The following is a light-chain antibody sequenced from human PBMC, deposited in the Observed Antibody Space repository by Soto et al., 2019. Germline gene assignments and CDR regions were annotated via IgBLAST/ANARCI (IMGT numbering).Light chain of an antibody. CDR2: GAS. Sequence: EVVLTQSPATLSVSPGERATLSCRASQSVSINLAWYQQRPGQAPRLLIYGASTRATGIPARFSGSGSGTEFTLTISSLQSEDFAVYYCQQHDVWPATFGQGTKV. V-gene: IGKV3-15*01. CDR3: QQHDVWPAT. CDR1: QSVSIN. J-gene: IGKJ1*01.